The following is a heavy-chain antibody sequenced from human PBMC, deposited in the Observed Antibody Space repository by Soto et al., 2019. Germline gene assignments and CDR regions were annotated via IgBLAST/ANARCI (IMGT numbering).Heavy chain of an antibody. CDR2: INPGNGNT. J-gene: IGHJ4*02. Sequence: GASVKVAWKAAGYALTSYGINWVRKATGRGLERMGWINPGNGNTKYSQQFQGRVIIDRDTSASTAYMELSSLRSEDTAVYYCARGGYFDSSNYLAYWGLGTLVTVSS. D-gene: IGHD3-22*01. V-gene: IGHV1-3*01. CDR1: GYALTSYG. CDR3: ARGGYFDSSNYLAY.